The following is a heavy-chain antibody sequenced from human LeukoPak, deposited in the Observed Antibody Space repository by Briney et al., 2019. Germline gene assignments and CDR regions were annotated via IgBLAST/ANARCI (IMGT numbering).Heavy chain of an antibody. CDR1: GYTFTSYY. J-gene: IGHJ6*03. Sequence: ASVKVSCKASGYTFTSYYMHWVLQAPGQGLEWMGIINPSGGSTSYAQKFQGRVTMTRDMSTSTVYMELSSLRSEDTAVYYCARSYYDFWSGDYYYMDVWGKGTTVTVSS. D-gene: IGHD3-3*01. CDR3: ARSYYDFWSGDYYYMDV. V-gene: IGHV1-46*01. CDR2: INPSGGST.